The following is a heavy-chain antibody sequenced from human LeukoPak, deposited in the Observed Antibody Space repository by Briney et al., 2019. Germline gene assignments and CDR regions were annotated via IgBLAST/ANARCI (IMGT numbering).Heavy chain of an antibody. D-gene: IGHD3-9*01. CDR2: IYYSGST. CDR3: ARNPAYYDILTGYFAWGRGNYNWFDP. CDR1: GGSISSSSYY. V-gene: IGHV4-39*01. Sequence: SETLSLTCTVSGGSISSSSYYWGWIRQPPGKGLEWIGSIYYSGSTYYNPSLKSRVTISVDTSKNQFSLKLSSVTAADTAVYYCARNPAYYDILTGYFAWGRGNYNWFDPWGQGTLVTVSS. J-gene: IGHJ5*02.